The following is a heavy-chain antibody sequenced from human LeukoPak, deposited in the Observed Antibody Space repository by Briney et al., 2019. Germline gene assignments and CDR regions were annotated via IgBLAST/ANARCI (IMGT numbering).Heavy chain of an antibody. CDR2: IYYSGST. D-gene: IGHD5-18*01. Sequence: PSQTLSLTCTVSGGSISSGDYYWSWIRQPPGKGLEWIGYIYYSGSTNYNPSLKSRVTISVDTSKNQFSLKLSSVTAADTAVYYCARHKDTAMVGYYYGMDVWGQGTTVTVSS. CDR1: GGSISSGDYY. J-gene: IGHJ6*02. CDR3: ARHKDTAMVGYYYGMDV. V-gene: IGHV4-30-4*01.